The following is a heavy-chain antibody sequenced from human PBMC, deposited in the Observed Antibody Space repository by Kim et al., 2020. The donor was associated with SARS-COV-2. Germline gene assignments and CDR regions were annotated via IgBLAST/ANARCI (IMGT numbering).Heavy chain of an antibody. D-gene: IGHD2-15*01. J-gene: IGHJ4*02. Sequence: SETLSLTCTVSGGSISSSSYYWGWIRQPPGKGLEWIGSIYYSGSTYYTPSLKSRVTISVDTSKNQFSLKLSSVTAADTAVYYWAGYKGYVSGGSCYGTFDLWGQGTPVTVSS. CDR1: GGSISSSSYY. CDR3: AGYKGYVSGGSCYGTFDL. CDR2: IYYSGST. V-gene: IGHV4-39*01.